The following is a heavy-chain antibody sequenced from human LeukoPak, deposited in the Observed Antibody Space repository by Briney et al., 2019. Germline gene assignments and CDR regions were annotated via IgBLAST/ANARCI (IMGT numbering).Heavy chain of an antibody. Sequence: GGSLRLSCAASGFTFSRNGIHWVRQAPGKGLEWVAFIQYDGSGKYYADSVKGRFTISRDSSKNTLYLQMSSLRPEDTAVYYCAKIRIAAAGRDYWGQGTLVTVSS. CDR3: AKIRIAAAGRDY. CDR1: GFTFSRNG. V-gene: IGHV3-30*02. CDR2: IQYDGSGK. J-gene: IGHJ4*02. D-gene: IGHD6-13*01.